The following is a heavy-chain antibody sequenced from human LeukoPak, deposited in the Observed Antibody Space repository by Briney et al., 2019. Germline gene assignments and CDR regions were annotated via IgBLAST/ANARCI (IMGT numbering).Heavy chain of an antibody. Sequence: GGSLRLSCAASGFTFTNYAMNWVRQAPGNGLEWVSGISGSGGSTYYAASVKGRFTISRDNSKNTLYLQMKSLRAEDTALYYCAKGGGAYKPFDSWGQGTLVTVSS. D-gene: IGHD3-16*01. CDR3: AKGGGAYKPFDS. J-gene: IGHJ4*02. CDR1: GFTFTNYA. CDR2: ISGSGGST. V-gene: IGHV3-23*01.